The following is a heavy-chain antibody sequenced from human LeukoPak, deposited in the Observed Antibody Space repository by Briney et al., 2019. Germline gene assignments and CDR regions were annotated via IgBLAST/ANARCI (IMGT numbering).Heavy chain of an antibody. D-gene: IGHD1-1*01. Sequence: GGSLRLSCAASGFTFSSYAMSWVRQAPGKGLEWVATITLDGSDSYYVDSVKGRFTVSRDNAKNSLYLQMNSLRVEDTAVFYCTTENWYGFENWGQGSLVTVSS. CDR3: TTENWYGFEN. CDR2: ITLDGSDS. V-gene: IGHV3-7*04. J-gene: IGHJ4*02. CDR1: GFTFSSYA.